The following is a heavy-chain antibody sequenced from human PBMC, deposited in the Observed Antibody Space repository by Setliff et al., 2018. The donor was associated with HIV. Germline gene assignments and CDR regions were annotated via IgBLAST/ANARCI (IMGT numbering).Heavy chain of an antibody. CDR3: ARDSSEYFDFSSGDFHYMDV. J-gene: IGHJ6*03. Sequence: ASVKVSCKASGYSFSRFSINWVRQAPGQGLEWMGWINTNSWIPTYAQGFTGLFVFSLDTTVRTAYLEISDLRADDTGVYYCARDSSEYFDFSSGDFHYMDVWGKGTTVTVSS. CDR1: GYSFSRFS. V-gene: IGHV7-4-1*02. CDR2: INTNSWIP. D-gene: IGHD3-3*01.